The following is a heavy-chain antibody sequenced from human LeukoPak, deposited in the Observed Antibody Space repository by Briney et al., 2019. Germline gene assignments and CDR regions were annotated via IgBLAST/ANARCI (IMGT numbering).Heavy chain of an antibody. V-gene: IGHV3-21*01. D-gene: IGHD2-2*03. CDR2: ISSSSSYI. J-gene: IGHJ6*02. CDR3: ARDLGYCSSTSCSHYGMDV. Sequence: GGSLRLSRAASGFTFSSYSMNWVRQAPGKGLEWVSSISSSSSYIYYADSVKGRFTISRDNAKNSLYLQMNSLRAEDTAVYYCARDLGYCSSTSCSHYGMDVWGQGTTVTVSS. CDR1: GFTFSSYS.